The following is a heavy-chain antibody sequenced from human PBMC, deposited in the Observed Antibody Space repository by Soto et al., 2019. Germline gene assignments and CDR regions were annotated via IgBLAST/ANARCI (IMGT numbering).Heavy chain of an antibody. D-gene: IGHD2-21*02. CDR3: ARAVVTAFFGR. CDR1: GFPFSNYA. V-gene: IGHV3-23*01. Sequence: EELLLESGGALVLPGGSLRLSCTASGFPFSNYAITWVRQAPGKGLEWVSTIRGNGDKTYYADSVKGRLTISRDNSKSTLYLQMSSLSAEDAAVYYCARAVVTAFFGRWGPGTLVTVS. CDR2: IRGNGDKT. J-gene: IGHJ5*02.